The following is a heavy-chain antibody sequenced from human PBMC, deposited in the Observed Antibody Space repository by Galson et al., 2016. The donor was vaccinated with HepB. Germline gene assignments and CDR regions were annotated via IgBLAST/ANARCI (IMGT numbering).Heavy chain of an antibody. J-gene: IGHJ6*04. D-gene: IGHD3-10*01. CDR2: FDPEDGET. Sequence: SVKVSCKVSGHSLAELFIHWVRLAPGKGLEWMGGFDPEDGETTYAQKFQGRVSMTEDTSTDTGYMELSSLRYDDTAVYYCATVGSYTTSSPYYYYYFGRDVWGKGTTVTVSS. V-gene: IGHV1-24*01. CDR1: GHSLAELF. CDR3: ATVGSYTTSSPYYYYYFGRDV.